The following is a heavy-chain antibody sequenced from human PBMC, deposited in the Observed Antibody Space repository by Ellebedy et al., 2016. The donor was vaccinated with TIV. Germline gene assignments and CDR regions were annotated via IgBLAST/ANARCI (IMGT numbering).Heavy chain of an antibody. CDR2: INPNSGGT. CDR1: GYTFTGYY. V-gene: IGHV1-2*02. CDR3: AREFGFGKLNTTYVFEI. J-gene: IGHJ3*02. D-gene: IGHD3-10*01. Sequence: AASVKVSCKASGYTFTGYYVHWVRQAPGQGLEWMGCINPNSGGTNSAQKFQGRVTMTRDTSITTAYMQLRRLRSDDTAIYYCAREFGFGKLNTTYVFEIWGQGTMVTVSS.